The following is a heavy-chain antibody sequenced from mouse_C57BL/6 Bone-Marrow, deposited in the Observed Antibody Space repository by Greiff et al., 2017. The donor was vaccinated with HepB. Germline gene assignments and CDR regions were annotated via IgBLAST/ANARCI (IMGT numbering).Heavy chain of an antibody. J-gene: IGHJ4*01. V-gene: IGHV1-26*01. CDR3: AGDLPYAMDY. D-gene: IGHD2-1*01. CDR1: GYTFTDYY. CDR2: INPNNGGT. Sequence: EVQLQQSGPELVKPGASVKISCKASGYTFTDYYMNWVKQSHGKSLEWIGDINPNNGGTSYNQKFKGKATLTVDKSSSTAYMELRSLTSEDSAVYYCAGDLPYAMDYWGQGTSVTVSS.